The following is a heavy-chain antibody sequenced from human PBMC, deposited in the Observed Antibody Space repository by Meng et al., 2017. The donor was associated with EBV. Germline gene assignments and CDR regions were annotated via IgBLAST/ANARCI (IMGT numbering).Heavy chain of an antibody. Sequence: QVQLVQSGAEVKKPGSSVKFSGRTSGGTFRSDAVSWVRRAPGQGLERMGRLIPMFGAPNYAQKFQGRVTIIADESTSTHTMELNSLRSEDTAMYYCASESGRGYTPDYWGQGTLVTVSS. J-gene: IGHJ4*02. CDR3: ASESGRGYTPDY. V-gene: IGHV1-69*18. D-gene: IGHD3-10*01. CDR2: LIPMFGAP. CDR1: GGTFRSDA.